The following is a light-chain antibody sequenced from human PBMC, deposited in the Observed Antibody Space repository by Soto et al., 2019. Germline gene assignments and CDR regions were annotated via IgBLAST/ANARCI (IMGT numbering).Light chain of an antibody. CDR3: LQDYSFPLT. V-gene: IGKV1-6*01. CDR1: QGIRND. J-gene: IGKJ4*01. Sequence: AIQMTQSPSSLSASVGDRVTITCRASQGIRNDLGRYQQKPGKAPKLLIYAASSLHSGVPSRFSGSGAGTDFSLTISSLQPEDSATYYCLQDYSFPLTFGGGTKVDIK. CDR2: AAS.